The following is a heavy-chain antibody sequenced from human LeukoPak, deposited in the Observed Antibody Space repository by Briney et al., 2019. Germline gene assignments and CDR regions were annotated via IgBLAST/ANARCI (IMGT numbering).Heavy chain of an antibody. CDR2: ISGNSGST. J-gene: IGHJ4*02. D-gene: IGHD3-3*01. CDR1: GFTFSSYA. CDR3: AKEQDDFWSDYGGG. Sequence: GGSLRLSCAATGFTFSSYAMSWVRQAPGKGLEWVSGISGNSGSTYYADSVKGRFTISRDNSMNTLDLQMNSLRAEDTAVYYCAKEQDDFWSDYGGGWGQGTLVTVSS. V-gene: IGHV3-23*01.